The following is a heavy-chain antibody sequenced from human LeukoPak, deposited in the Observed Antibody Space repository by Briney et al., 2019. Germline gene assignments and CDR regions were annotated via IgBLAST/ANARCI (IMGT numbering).Heavy chain of an antibody. J-gene: IGHJ4*02. CDR2: IYYTGTT. Sequence: SETLSLTCTVSGGSISSGSYYWGWIRQPPGKGLEWIGAIYYTGTTYYNPSLKSRVTISADTSKNQFSLKLTPVTAADTAVYYCARRGDYWGQVFLVTVSS. D-gene: IGHD3-16*01. CDR3: ARRGDY. CDR1: GGSISSGSYY. V-gene: IGHV4-39*01.